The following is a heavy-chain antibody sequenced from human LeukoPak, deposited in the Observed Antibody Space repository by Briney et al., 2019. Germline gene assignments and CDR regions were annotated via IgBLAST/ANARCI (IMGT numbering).Heavy chain of an antibody. CDR3: ARDKHDFWSGYWYYFDY. CDR1: GFTFSSYA. D-gene: IGHD3-3*01. CDR2: ISYDGSNK. J-gene: IGHJ4*02. V-gene: IGHV3-30*01. Sequence: GGSLRLSCAASGFTFSSYAMHWVRQAPGKGLEWVAVISYDGSNKYYADSVKGRFTISRDNSKNTLYLQMNSLRAEDTAVSYCARDKHDFWSGYWYYFDYWGQGTLVTVSS.